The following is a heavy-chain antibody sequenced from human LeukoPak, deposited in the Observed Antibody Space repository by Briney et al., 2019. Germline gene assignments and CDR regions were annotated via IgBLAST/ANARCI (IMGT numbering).Heavy chain of an antibody. J-gene: IGHJ4*02. CDR3: ARIGMVATNY. Sequence: SETLSLTCAAYGGSFSGYYWSWIRQPPGKGLEWIGEINHSGSTNYNPSLKSRVTISVDTSKNQFSLKLSSVTAADTAVYYCARIGMVATNYWGQGTLVTVSS. CDR2: INHSGST. D-gene: IGHD5-12*01. CDR1: GGSFSGYY. V-gene: IGHV4-34*01.